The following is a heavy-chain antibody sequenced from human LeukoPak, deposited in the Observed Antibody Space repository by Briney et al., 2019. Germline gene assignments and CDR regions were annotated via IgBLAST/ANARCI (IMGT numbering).Heavy chain of an antibody. CDR2: NNPSGGST. V-gene: IGHV1-46*01. D-gene: IGHD4-23*01. CDR1: GYTSTSYY. CDR3: AKDINYDGGFKFDY. J-gene: IGHJ4*02. Sequence: ASVNVSCKASGYTSTSYYMHWVRQAPAQGLGWMGINNPSGGSTSYAQKFQGRVTMTRDTSTSTVYMELSSLRSEDTAVYYCAKDINYDGGFKFDYWGQGTLVTVSS.